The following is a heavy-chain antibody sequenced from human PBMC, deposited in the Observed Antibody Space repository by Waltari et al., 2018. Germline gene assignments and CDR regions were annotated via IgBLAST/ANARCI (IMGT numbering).Heavy chain of an antibody. J-gene: IGHJ6*02. CDR1: GYSISSGYY. CDR2: IYHSGST. V-gene: IGHV4-38-2*01. Sequence: QVQLQESGPGLVKPSETLSLTCAVSGYSISSGYYWGWIRQPPGKGLEWIGGIYHSGSTNYNPSLKSRVTISVDTSKNQFSLKLSSVTAADTAVYYCARLHEYGDTYYYYGMDVWGQGTTVTVSS. CDR3: ARLHEYGDTYYYYGMDV. D-gene: IGHD4-17*01.